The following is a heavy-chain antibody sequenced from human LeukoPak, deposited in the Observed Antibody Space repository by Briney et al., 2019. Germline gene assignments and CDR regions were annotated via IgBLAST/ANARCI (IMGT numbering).Heavy chain of an antibody. V-gene: IGHV3-23*01. CDR1: GFTFNSCG. Sequence: PGGALRLSCAASGFTFNSCGMSWVRQAPGKGLDGVSGISASGGSTNYADSVKGRFTISRDNSKNTLYLQLNSLRADDTAVYYCAKAPYDSGKDYFDFWGQGTLVTVSS. CDR3: AKAPYDSGKDYFDF. J-gene: IGHJ4*02. D-gene: IGHD3-10*01. CDR2: ISASGGST.